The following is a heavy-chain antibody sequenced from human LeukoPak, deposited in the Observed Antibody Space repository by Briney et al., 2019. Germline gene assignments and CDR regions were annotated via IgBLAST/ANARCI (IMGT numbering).Heavy chain of an antibody. Sequence: MKSGPTLVKPTQTLTLTCTFSGFSLSTSGVGVGWIRQPPGKALKWLAVISWDDAKRYSPSLKSRLTITRDASKNQVVLIMTNMDPVDTATYYCARTRMAVAAFDYWGRGTLVTVSS. CDR1: GFSLSTSGVG. CDR2: ISWDDAK. V-gene: IGHV2-5*02. CDR3: ARTRMAVAAFDY. D-gene: IGHD6-19*01. J-gene: IGHJ4*02.